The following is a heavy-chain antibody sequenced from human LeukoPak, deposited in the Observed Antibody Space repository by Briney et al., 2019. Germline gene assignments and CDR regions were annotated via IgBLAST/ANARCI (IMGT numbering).Heavy chain of an antibody. J-gene: IGHJ4*02. CDR1: GGSMTTHH. D-gene: IGHD5-18*01. Sequence: PSETLSLTCTVSGGSMTTHHWNWIRQTPGKGLEWIGYVFDSGRTRVNPSLTSRVTLSTDTSKNQLSLRLSSVTAADTAVYYCTTIKRGDIFGYFDFWGQGILVTVPS. CDR3: TTIKRGDIFGYFDF. CDR2: VFDSGRT. V-gene: IGHV4-59*11.